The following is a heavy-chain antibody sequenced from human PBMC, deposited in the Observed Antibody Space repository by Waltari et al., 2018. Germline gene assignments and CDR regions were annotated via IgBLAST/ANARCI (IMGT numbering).Heavy chain of an antibody. V-gene: IGHV1-45*02. CDR3: ARSPLDSSGTTFES. J-gene: IGHJ4*02. D-gene: IGHD1-1*01. Sequence: QMHLIQSADEVKRTGSPVKVSCRASGYIFTFPHLHWGRQAPVQALEWMGWMTPYNGNTKYAQTFQDRVTFTRDGSLTMYLELRSLRSEDTAVYYCARSPLDSSGTTFESWGQGTKITVSS. CDR1: GYIFTFPH. CDR2: MTPYNGNT.